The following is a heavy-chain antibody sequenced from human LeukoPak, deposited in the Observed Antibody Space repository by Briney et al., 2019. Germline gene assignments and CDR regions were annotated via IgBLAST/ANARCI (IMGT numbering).Heavy chain of an antibody. J-gene: IGHJ3*02. Sequence: PEASVKVSCKASGGTFSSYAISWVRQAPGQGLEWMGGIIPIFGTANYAQKFQGRVTITADESTSTAYMDLSSLRSEDTAVYYCARVGYHYDSSGYGAFDIWGQGTMVTVSS. V-gene: IGHV1-69*13. CDR1: GGTFSSYA. CDR2: IIPIFGTA. D-gene: IGHD3-22*01. CDR3: ARVGYHYDSSGYGAFDI.